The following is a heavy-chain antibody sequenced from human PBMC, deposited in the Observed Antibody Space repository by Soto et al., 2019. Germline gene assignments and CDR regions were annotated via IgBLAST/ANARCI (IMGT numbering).Heavy chain of an antibody. J-gene: IGHJ2*01. D-gene: IGHD6-13*01. Sequence: AETLSLTCSVSGASISSFNWNWVRQPGGKGPEWVGRLNIAGTINYNPSLKSRITMSMDTSKNQISLHLRSVTAADTAIYYCARDRGEYTSSWFWYFSHWGHGTLVTVSS. CDR1: GASISSFN. V-gene: IGHV4-4*07. CDR3: ARDRGEYTSSWFWYFSH. CDR2: LNIAGTI.